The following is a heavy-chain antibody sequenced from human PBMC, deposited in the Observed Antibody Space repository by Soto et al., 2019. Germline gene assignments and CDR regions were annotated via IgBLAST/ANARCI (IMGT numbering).Heavy chain of an antibody. Sequence: QVQLQESGPGLVKPSETLSLTCTVSGGSISNYYWSWIRQPPGKGLEWIGYIYHRGSTNYNPSLKSRVTISVDTSKNQFSLKLSSVTAADTAVYYCARGLWTYYFDYWDQGTLVTVSS. V-gene: IGHV4-59*01. D-gene: IGHD3-10*01. CDR3: ARGLWTYYFDY. CDR2: IYHRGST. CDR1: GGSISNYY. J-gene: IGHJ4*02.